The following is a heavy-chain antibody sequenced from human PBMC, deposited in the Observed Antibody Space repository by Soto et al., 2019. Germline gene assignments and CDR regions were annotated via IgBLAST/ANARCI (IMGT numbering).Heavy chain of an antibody. J-gene: IGHJ6*02. CDR2: ISIYNDNT. V-gene: IGHV1-18*01. CDR1: GYTFNRYG. CDR3: AREGYCSSGSCALYSHDYFGMDV. Sequence: QVQLVQSGAEVKKPGASVKVSCKASGYTFNRYGISWVRQAPGQGLEWMGWISIYNDNTNYAQKFKGRTTMTTGTSSSTAYMELRSLTSDDTAVYYCAREGYCSSGSCALYSHDYFGMDVWGQGTTVTVSS. D-gene: IGHD2-15*01.